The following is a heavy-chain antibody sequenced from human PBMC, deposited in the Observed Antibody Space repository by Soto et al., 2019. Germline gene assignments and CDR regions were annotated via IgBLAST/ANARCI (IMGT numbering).Heavy chain of an antibody. V-gene: IGHV3-48*01. CDR1: GFTFSSYS. Sequence: GGSLRLSCAASGFTFSSYSMNWVRQAPGKGLEWVSYISSSSSTIYYADSVKGRFTISRDNAKNSLYLQMNSLRADDTAVYYCARDHDILTGYSSRSHFDYWGQGTLVTVSS. CDR2: ISSSSSTI. J-gene: IGHJ4*02. D-gene: IGHD3-9*01. CDR3: ARDHDILTGYSSRSHFDY.